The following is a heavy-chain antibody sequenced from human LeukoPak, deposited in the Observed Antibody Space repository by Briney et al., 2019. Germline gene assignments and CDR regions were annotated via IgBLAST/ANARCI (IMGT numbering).Heavy chain of an antibody. CDR2: INLNGGGT. CDR1: GYSFSEYY. D-gene: IGHD4-23*01. CDR3: ARSGPAPRWGVLDV. J-gene: IGHJ6*02. V-gene: IGHV1-2*02. Sequence: ASVKVSCKASGYSFSEYYIHWVRQAPGQGLESMGWINLNGGGTNYAQKFQGRVTMTRDTSINTAYMELKSLISDDTAVYYCARSGPAPRWGVLDVWGQGTTVTVSS.